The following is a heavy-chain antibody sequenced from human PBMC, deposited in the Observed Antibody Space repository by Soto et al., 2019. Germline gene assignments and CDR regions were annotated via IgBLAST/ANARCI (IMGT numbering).Heavy chain of an antibody. CDR1: GFTFRSYT. CDR3: TRSTPKYDFWSGYHDY. D-gene: IGHD3-3*01. J-gene: IGHJ4*02. CDR2: ISYDGSNK. Sequence: GGSLRLSCAASGFTFRSYTVHWVRQAPGKGLEWVALISYDGSNKFYADSVKGRFTISRDNSKNTLYLQMNSLRAEDTAMYYCTRSTPKYDFWSGYHDYWGQGTRVTVSS. V-gene: IGHV3-30-3*01.